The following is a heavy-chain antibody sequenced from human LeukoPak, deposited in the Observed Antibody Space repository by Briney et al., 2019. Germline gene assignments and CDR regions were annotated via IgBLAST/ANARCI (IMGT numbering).Heavy chain of an antibody. CDR1: GFTFNTYS. CDR2: ITSSSSSI. V-gene: IGHV3-48*01. CDR3: ARDNMGFDY. Sequence: GGSLRLSCAASGFTFNTYSMNWVRQAPGKGLEWVSYITSSSSSIYYADSVKGRFTISRDNAKNSLYLQMNSLRAEDTAVYYCARDNMGFDYWGQGTLVTVYS. D-gene: IGHD2/OR15-2a*01. J-gene: IGHJ4*02.